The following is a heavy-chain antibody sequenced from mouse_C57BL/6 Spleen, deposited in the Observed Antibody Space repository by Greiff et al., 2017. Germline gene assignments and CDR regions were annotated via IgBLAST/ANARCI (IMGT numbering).Heavy chain of an antibody. J-gene: IGHJ2*01. CDR1: GYTFTSYW. D-gene: IGHD1-1*01. CDR2: IDPSDSYT. V-gene: IGHV1-50*01. CDR3: ATYGSIDY. Sequence: QVQLQQPGAELVKPGASVKLSCKASGYTFTSYWMQWVKQRPGQGLEWIGEIDPSDSYTNYNQKFKGKATLTVDTSSSTAYMQLSSLTSEDSAVYYCATYGSIDYWGQGTTLTVSS.